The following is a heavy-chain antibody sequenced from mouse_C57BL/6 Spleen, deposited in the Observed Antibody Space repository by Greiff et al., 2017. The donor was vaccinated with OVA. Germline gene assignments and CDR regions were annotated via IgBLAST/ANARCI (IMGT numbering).Heavy chain of an antibody. CDR1: GFTFSSYG. Sequence: EVLLVESGGDLVKPGGSLKLSCAASGFTFSSYGMSWVRQTPDKRLEWVATISSGGSYTYYPDSVKGRFTISRDNAKNTLYLQMSSLKSEDTAMYYCARHDPVGFAYWGQGTLVTVAA. J-gene: IGHJ3*01. V-gene: IGHV5-6*01. CDR2: ISSGGSYT. CDR3: ARHDPVGFAY.